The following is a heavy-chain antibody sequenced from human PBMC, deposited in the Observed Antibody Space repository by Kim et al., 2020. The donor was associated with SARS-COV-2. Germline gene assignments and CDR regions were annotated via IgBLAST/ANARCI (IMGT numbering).Heavy chain of an antibody. J-gene: IGHJ1*01. CDR1: GYTFSDYF. V-gene: IGHV1-2*06. Sequence: ASVKVSCKASGYTFSDYFMHWVRQAPGQGLEWMGRINPNTGGTNYAEKFQGRVTMTRDTSIATAYMELNWLRSDDTAIYYCARDTIFGVVTLEYFQVWGQGTLVTVSS. CDR2: INPNTGGT. D-gene: IGHD3-3*01. CDR3: ARDTIFGVVTLEYFQV.